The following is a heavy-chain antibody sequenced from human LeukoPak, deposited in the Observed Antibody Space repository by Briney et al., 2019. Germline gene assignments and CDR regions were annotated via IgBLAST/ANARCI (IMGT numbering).Heavy chain of an antibody. J-gene: IGHJ4*02. Sequence: GGSLRLSCAASGFTFSSYAMSWVRQAPAKGLEWVSAISGSGGSTYYADSVKGRFTISRDNSKNTLYLQMNSVRAEDTAVYYCATNARVGATRGYYFDYRGQGTLVTVSS. CDR2: ISGSGGST. CDR1: GFTFSSYA. CDR3: ATNARVGATRGYYFDY. D-gene: IGHD1-26*01. V-gene: IGHV3-23*01.